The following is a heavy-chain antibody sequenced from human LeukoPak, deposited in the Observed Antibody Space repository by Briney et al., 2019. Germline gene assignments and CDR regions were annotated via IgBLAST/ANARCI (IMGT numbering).Heavy chain of an antibody. D-gene: IGHD2-2*01. J-gene: IGHJ4*02. CDR1: GYTLTELS. CDR3: ATEDLYCSSTSCPPFDY. Sequence: ASVKVSCKVSGYTLTELSTHWVRQAPGKGLEWMGGFDPEDGETIYAQKFQGRVTMTEDTSTDTAYMELSSLRSEDTAVYYSATEDLYCSSTSCPPFDYWGQGTLVTVSS. V-gene: IGHV1-24*01. CDR2: FDPEDGET.